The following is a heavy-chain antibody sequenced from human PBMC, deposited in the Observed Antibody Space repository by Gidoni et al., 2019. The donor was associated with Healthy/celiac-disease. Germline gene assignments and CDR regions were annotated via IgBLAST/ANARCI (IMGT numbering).Heavy chain of an antibody. Sequence: QLQLQESGPGLVKPSETLSLTCTVPGGSISSSSYYWGWIRQPPGKGLEWIGSIYYSGSTYYNPSLKSRVTISVDTSKNQFSLKLSSVTAADTAVYYCARHRTYCGGDCYSGFRDTSYYFDYWGQGTLVTVSS. V-gene: IGHV4-39*07. D-gene: IGHD2-21*02. CDR2: IYYSGST. CDR3: ARHRTYCGGDCYSGFRDTSYYFDY. CDR1: GGSISSSSYY. J-gene: IGHJ4*02.